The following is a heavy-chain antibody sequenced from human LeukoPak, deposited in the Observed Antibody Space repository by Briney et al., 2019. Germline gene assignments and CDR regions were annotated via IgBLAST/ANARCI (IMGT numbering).Heavy chain of an antibody. CDR1: GGTFSSYA. CDR3: ARGEVLYMDV. V-gene: IGHV1-69*13. Sequence: VASVKVSCKASGGTFSSYAISWVRQAPGQGLEGMGGIIPIFGTAKYAQKLQGRVTITGDESTSTAYMELSSLTSEDTAVYYCARGEVLYMDVWGKGTTVTVSS. CDR2: IIPIFGTA. J-gene: IGHJ6*03.